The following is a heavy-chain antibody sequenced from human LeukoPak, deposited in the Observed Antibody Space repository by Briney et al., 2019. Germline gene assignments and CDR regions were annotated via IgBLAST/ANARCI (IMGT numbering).Heavy chain of an antibody. CDR2: LSHSGGDT. CDR1: GFTFANYA. D-gene: IGHD3-3*01. CDR3: ARDLELSAVYYFDS. J-gene: IGHJ4*02. Sequence: GGSLRLSCAASGFTFANYAMSWVRQAPGKGLEWVSTLSHSGGDTYYADSVKGRFTISRDNSKNMLYLQMNSLRADDTAVYYCARDLELSAVYYFDSWGQGTLVIVSS. V-gene: IGHV3-23*01.